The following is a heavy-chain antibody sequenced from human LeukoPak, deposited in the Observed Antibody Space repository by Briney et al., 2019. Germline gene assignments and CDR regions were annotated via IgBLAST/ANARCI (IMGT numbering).Heavy chain of an antibody. D-gene: IGHD5-12*01. J-gene: IGHJ4*02. CDR1: GFTFSNYG. CDR2: ITYDGMNK. CDR3: AKDAYSGYDYPNY. Sequence: PGRSLRLSCAASGFTFSNYGMHWVRQAPGKGLEWVAGITYDGMNKFYADSVQGRSTISRDNSKNTLYLQMNRLRVEDTAVYYCAKDAYSGYDYPNYWGQGTLVTVSS. V-gene: IGHV3-30*18.